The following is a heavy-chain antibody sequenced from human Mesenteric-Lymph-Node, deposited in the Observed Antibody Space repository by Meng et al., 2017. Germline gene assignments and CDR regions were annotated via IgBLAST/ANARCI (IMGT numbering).Heavy chain of an antibody. J-gene: IGHJ4*02. D-gene: IGHD3-10*01. V-gene: IGHV4-39*01. CDR3: ARRVFYGSANFDY. Sequence: QLQLQESGPGLVKPAETLARTCTVSGGSIRSSSYDWGWIRQPPGKGLEYIGSIFYSGNTYYNPSLKSRVTISIDTSENQFSLKLSSVTAADTAVYYCARRVFYGSANFDYWGQGTLVTVSS. CDR2: IFYSGNT. CDR1: GGSIRSSSYD.